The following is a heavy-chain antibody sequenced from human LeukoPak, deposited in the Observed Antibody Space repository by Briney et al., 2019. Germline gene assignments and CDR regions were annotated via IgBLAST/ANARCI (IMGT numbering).Heavy chain of an antibody. V-gene: IGHV4-59*11. D-gene: IGHD4-17*01. Sequence: SETLSLTCAVSDDSFSSHYWTWIRQPPGKGPEWIGYISYIGSTNYNPSLKSRVTISIDTSKNQFSLKLSSVTAADTAVYYCARDLVTVTKGFDIWGQGTMVSVSS. J-gene: IGHJ3*02. CDR1: DDSFSSHY. CDR3: ARDLVTVTKGFDI. CDR2: ISYIGST.